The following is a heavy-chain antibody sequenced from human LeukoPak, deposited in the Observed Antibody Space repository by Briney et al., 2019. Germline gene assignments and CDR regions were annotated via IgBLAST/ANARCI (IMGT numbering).Heavy chain of an antibody. CDR1: GFTFSSYW. V-gene: IGHV3-7*01. CDR2: IKQDGSEK. J-gene: IGHJ3*02. CDR3: ARVYGSYGDAFDI. Sequence: GGSLRLSCAASGFTFSSYWMSWVRQAPGKELEWVANIKQDGSEKYYVDSVKGRFTISRDNAKNSLYLQMNSLRAEDTAVYYCARVYGSYGDAFDIWGQGTMVTVSS. D-gene: IGHD1-26*01.